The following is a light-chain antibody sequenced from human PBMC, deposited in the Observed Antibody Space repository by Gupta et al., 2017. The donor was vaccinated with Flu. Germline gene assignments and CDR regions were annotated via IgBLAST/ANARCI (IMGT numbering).Light chain of an antibody. Sequence: QSVLPQPPSVSGTPGQGVTISCSGTRSNIGSNYVHWYQQLPGTAPRPLIYRSDQRPSWVPDRFSGSKTGTSASLASSGRRDEDEADYYCGTWDDSLDGWVFGGGTKLTVL. V-gene: IGLV1-47*01. CDR2: RSD. CDR3: GTWDDSLDGWV. J-gene: IGLJ3*02. CDR1: RSNIGSNY.